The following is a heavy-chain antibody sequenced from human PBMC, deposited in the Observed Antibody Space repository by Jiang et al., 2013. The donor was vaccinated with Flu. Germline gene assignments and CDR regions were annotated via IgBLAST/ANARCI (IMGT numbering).Heavy chain of an antibody. D-gene: IGHD3-10*01. CDR2: ISSSSSYT. J-gene: IGHJ5*02. V-gene: IGHV3-11*06. CDR1: GFTFSDYY. CDR3: ARFRKRVLLWFGENP. Sequence: VQLVESGGGLVKPGGSLRLSCAASGFTFSDYYMSWIRQAPGKGLEWVSYISSSSSYTNYADSVKGRFTISRDNAKNSLYLQMNSLRAEDTAVYYCARFRKRVLLWFGENPWGQGTLVTVSS.